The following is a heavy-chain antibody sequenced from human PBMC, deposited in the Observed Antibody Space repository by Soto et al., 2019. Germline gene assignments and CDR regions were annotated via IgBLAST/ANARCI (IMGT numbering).Heavy chain of an antibody. D-gene: IGHD5-12*01. CDR2: IYYSGTH. J-gene: IGHJ4*02. Sequence: PSETLSLTCTVSSGSITGYYWSWVRQPPGKGLEWIGYIYYSGTHNYNPSLSSRLTISVDTSKNLFSLKLNSVTAADTAVYYCARVQMATLHFDDWGQGTLVTVSS. CDR1: SGSITGYY. CDR3: ARVQMATLHFDD. V-gene: IGHV4-59*01.